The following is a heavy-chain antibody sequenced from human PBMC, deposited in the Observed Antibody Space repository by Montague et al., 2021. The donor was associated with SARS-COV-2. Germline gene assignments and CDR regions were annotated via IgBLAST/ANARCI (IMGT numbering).Heavy chain of an antibody. V-gene: IGHV3-23*01. Sequence: SLRLSCAASGFTFSTYAMSWVRQVPGKGLEWVSSISQSGESTFYADSVKGRFTISRDNSKNTLYLQVNSLRAEDTAVYFCAKRPSVADNWGQGTLVTVSS. J-gene: IGHJ4*02. CDR1: GFTFSTYA. D-gene: IGHD2-15*01. CDR2: ISQSGEST. CDR3: AKRPSVADN.